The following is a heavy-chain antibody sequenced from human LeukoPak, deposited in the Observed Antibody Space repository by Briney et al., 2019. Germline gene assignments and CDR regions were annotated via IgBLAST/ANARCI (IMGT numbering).Heavy chain of an antibody. CDR3: ASTYCSNTYGMDV. Sequence: PGGSLRLSCAASGFTFSSYAMHWVRQAPGKGLEWVAVISYDGSNKYYADSVKGRFTISRDNSKNTLYLQMNSLRAEDTAVYYCASTYCSNTYGMDVWGQGTTVTVSS. D-gene: IGHD2-2*01. CDR2: ISYDGSNK. CDR1: GFTFSSYA. V-gene: IGHV3-30-3*01. J-gene: IGHJ6*02.